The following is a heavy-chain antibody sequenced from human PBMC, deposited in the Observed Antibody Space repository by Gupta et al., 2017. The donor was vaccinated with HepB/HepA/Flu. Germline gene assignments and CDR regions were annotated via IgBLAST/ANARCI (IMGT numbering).Heavy chain of an antibody. CDR1: DGSTTPSF. D-gene: IGHD3-10*01. CDR2: IYFTGIT. CDR3: ARQAREDFGCVDFDY. J-gene: IGHJ4*02. V-gene: IGHV4-59*08. Sequence: HVQLQESGPGLVRPSETLSLTCTVSDGSTTPSFWSWIRQPPGKGLEWIGHIYFTGITNYNPSLKRRVTISVDTSKNQFSLKLNYVTAGNPAVYYCARQAREDFGCVDFDYWDQGTLVAVS.